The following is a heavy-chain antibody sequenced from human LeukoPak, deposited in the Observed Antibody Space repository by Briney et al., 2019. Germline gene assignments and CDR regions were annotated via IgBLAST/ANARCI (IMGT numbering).Heavy chain of an antibody. D-gene: IGHD6-13*01. Sequence: GGSLRLSCAASGFTFSSYWMTWVRQAPGKGLEWVATIKQDGSEKYYVDSVKGRFTISRDNAKNSLYLQMNSLRAEDTAVYFCTREAAAGIDYWGQGTLVTVSS. CDR1: GFTFSSYW. CDR3: TREAAAGIDY. CDR2: IKQDGSEK. V-gene: IGHV3-7*01. J-gene: IGHJ4*02.